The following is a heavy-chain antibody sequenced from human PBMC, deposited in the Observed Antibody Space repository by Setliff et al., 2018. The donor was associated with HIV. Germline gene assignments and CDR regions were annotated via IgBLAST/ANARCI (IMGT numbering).Heavy chain of an antibody. V-gene: IGHV1-2*06. Sequence: ASVKVSCKASGYTFTGYYIHWVRQAPGQGLEWMGRIIPNSGGTNYPQKFQGRVTMTRDTSINTVYMELSSLRSDDTAVYYCARDHPYFCSSTSCSFLDYWGQGTLVTVS. J-gene: IGHJ4*02. CDR3: ARDHPYFCSSTSCSFLDY. D-gene: IGHD2-2*01. CDR2: IIPNSGGT. CDR1: GYTFTGYY.